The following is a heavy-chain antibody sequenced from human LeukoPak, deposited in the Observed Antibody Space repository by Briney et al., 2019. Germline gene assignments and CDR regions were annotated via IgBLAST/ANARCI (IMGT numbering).Heavy chain of an antibody. CDR3: ARQRGSYSLNFFDY. Sequence: GGSLRLSCAASGFTFSSYAMHWVRQAPGKGLEWVAVISYDGSNKYYADSEKGRFTISRDNSKNTLYLQMNSLRAEDTAVYYCARQRGSYSLNFFDYWGQGALVTVSS. CDR2: ISYDGSNK. J-gene: IGHJ4*02. D-gene: IGHD1-26*01. V-gene: IGHV3-30*04. CDR1: GFTFSSYA.